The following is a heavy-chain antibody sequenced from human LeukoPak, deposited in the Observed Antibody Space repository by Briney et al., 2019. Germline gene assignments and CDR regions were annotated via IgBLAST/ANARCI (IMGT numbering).Heavy chain of an antibody. D-gene: IGHD2-2*01. CDR1: GYTFTGYY. Sequence: ALVRVSCKASGYTFTGYYMHWVRQAPRQGLEWMGWINPNSGGTNYAQKFQGRVTMTRDTSISTAYMELRSLRSDDTAVYYCARAYQREPVFDIWGQGTMVTVSS. J-gene: IGHJ3*02. V-gene: IGHV1-2*02. CDR3: ARAYQREPVFDI. CDR2: INPNSGGT.